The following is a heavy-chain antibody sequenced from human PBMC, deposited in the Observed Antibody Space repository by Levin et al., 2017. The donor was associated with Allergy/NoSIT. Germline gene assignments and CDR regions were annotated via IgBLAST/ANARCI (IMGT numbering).Heavy chain of an antibody. J-gene: IGHJ4*02. CDR2: IRNKAHGGTT. D-gene: IGHD3-16*02. Sequence: GESLKISCTGSGFTFGDYAMSWVLQAPGKGLEWVGFIRNKAHGGTTEYAASVKGRLTISRDDSKSIAYLQMNSLKTEDTAVYFCARGGPPNYDYNWGSYRDGYFDYWGQGTLVTVSS. CDR1: GFTFGDYA. V-gene: IGHV3-49*04. CDR3: ARGGPPNYDYNWGSYRDGYFDY.